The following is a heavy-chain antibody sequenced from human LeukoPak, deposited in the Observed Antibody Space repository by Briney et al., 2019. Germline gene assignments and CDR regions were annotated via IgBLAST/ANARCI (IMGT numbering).Heavy chain of an antibody. CDR2: INPNSGGT. D-gene: IGHD2-2*01. CDR3: ARGRDIVVVPAARFDP. Sequence: ASVKVSCKASGYTFTGYYMHWVRQAPGQGLEWMGWINPNSGGTNYAQKFQVRVTMTRDTSISTAYMELSRLRSDDTAVYYCARGRDIVVVPAARFDPWGQGTLVTVSS. J-gene: IGHJ5*02. V-gene: IGHV1-2*02. CDR1: GYTFTGYY.